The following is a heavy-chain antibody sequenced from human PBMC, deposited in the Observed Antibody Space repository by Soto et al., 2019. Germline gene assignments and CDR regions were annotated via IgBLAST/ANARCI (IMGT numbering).Heavy chain of an antibody. CDR2: IIPILGIA. D-gene: IGHD1-26*01. Sequence: GASVKVSCKASGGTFSSYTISWVRQAPGQGLEWMGRIIPILGIANYAQKFQGRVTITADKSTSTAYMELSSLRSEDTAVYYCAREDTVGATRGRFRYGMDVWGQGTTVTVSS. CDR1: GGTFSSYT. J-gene: IGHJ6*02. CDR3: AREDTVGATRGRFRYGMDV. V-gene: IGHV1-69*04.